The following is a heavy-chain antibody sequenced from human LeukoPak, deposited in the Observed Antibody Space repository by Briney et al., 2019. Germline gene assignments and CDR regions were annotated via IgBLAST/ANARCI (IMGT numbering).Heavy chain of an antibody. J-gene: IGHJ6*03. V-gene: IGHV1-18*01. CDR2: ISAYNGNT. D-gene: IGHD3-10*01. CDR3: VRDGSGSFLYYYYYMDV. Sequence: ASVKVSCKASGYTFTSYGISWVRQAPGQGLEWMGWISAYNGNTNYAQKLQGRVTMTTDTSTSTAYMELRSLRSDDTAVYYCVRDGSGSFLYYYYYMDVWGKGTTVTVSS. CDR1: GYTFTSYG.